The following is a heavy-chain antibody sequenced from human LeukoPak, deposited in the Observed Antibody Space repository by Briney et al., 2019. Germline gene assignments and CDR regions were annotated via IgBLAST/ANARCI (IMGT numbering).Heavy chain of an antibody. CDR1: GGSISSGGYY. D-gene: IGHD3-22*01. J-gene: IGHJ4*02. CDR3: AREDGDLYDTSGGYYSFPFDY. Sequence: PSETLSLTCTVSGGSISSGGYYWSWIRQPPGKGLEWVANIKQDGSETYYVDSVKGRFTVSRDNAKNSLYLQMHSLRSEDTAVYYCAREDGDLYDTSGGYYSFPFDYWGQGTLVTVSA. V-gene: IGHV3-7*01. CDR2: IKQDGSET.